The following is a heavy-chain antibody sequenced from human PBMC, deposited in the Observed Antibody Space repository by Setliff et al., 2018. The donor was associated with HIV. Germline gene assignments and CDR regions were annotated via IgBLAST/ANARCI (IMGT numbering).Heavy chain of an antibody. D-gene: IGHD2-15*01. CDR2: IKTDSSST. CDR1: GFTFSNYW. Sequence: SLRLSCAVSGFTFSNYWMHWVRQVPGKGLEWVSRIKTDSSSTDYADSVKGRFTISRDNGRNTLYLQMNSLRDEDSAVYHCAREGPPVDVAGRYLQHWGRGTLVTVSS. CDR3: AREGPPVDVAGRYLQH. V-gene: IGHV3-74*01. J-gene: IGHJ1*01.